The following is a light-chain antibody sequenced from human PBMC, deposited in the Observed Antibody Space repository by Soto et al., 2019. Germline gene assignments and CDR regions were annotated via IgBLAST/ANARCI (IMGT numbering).Light chain of an antibody. J-gene: IGKJ5*01. CDR1: ESIARH. CDR3: RQTYSTLPIT. V-gene: IGKV1-39*01. CDR2: AAS. Sequence: DIQMTQSPSSLSASVGDRVTITCRASESIARHLNWYQQKPGRAPNLLIYAASSLQNGVPSRFRSGRAGTNLTLTIINLLPDDFVTYYCRQTYSTLPITFGQGTRLEIK.